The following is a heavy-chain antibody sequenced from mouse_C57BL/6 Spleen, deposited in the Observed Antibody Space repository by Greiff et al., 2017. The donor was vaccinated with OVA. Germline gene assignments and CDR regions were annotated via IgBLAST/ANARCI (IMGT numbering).Heavy chain of an antibody. V-gene: IGHV1-50*01. CDR3: ARGSLLPYFDY. CDR1: GYTFTSYW. D-gene: IGHD2-10*01. J-gene: IGHJ2*01. Sequence: VQLQQPGAELVKPGASVKLSCKASGYTFTSYWMQWVKQRPGQGLEWIGEIDPSDSYTNYNQKFKGKATLTVDTSSSTAYMQLSSLTSEDSAVYYCARGSLLPYFDYWGQGTTLTVSS. CDR2: IDPSDSYT.